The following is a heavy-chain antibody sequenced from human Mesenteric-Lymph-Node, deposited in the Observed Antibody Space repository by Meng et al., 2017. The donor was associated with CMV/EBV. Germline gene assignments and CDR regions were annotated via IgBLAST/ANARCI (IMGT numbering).Heavy chain of an antibody. J-gene: IGHJ4*02. V-gene: IGHV1-8*02. CDR3: ARDSPQQLLAY. Sequence: ASVKVSCKASGGTFSSYTISWVRQATGQGLEWMGWMNPNSGNTGYAQKFQGRVTMTRDTSINTAYMELSSLRSEDTAVYYCARDSPQQLLAYWGQGTLVTVSS. CDR1: GGTFSSYT. D-gene: IGHD6-13*01. CDR2: MNPNSGNT.